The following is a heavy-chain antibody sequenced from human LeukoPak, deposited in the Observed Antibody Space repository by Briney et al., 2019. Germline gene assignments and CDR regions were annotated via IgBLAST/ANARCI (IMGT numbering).Heavy chain of an antibody. CDR1: GGTFSSYA. J-gene: IGHJ3*02. V-gene: IGHV1-69*13. Sequence: SVKVSCKASGGTFSSYAISWVRQAPGQGLEWMGGIIPIFGTANYAQKFQGRVTITADESTSTAYMELSSLRSEDTAVYYCARDPRYYYDSTGEDDAFDIWGQGTMVTVSS. CDR2: IIPIFGTA. CDR3: ARDPRYYYDSTGEDDAFDI. D-gene: IGHD3-22*01.